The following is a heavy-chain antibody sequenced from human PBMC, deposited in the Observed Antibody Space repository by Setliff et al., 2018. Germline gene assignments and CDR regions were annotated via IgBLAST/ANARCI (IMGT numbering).Heavy chain of an antibody. CDR1: GYSFTSYW. CDR3: ARSRSSSPWNNWFDP. V-gene: IGHV5-51*01. CDR2: IYPGDSDT. Sequence: PGESLKISCKGSGYSFTSYWIGWVRQMPGKGLEWMGIIYPGDSDTRYSPSFQGQVTISADKSISTAYLQWSSLKASDTATYYCARSRSSSPWNNWFDPWGQGTLVTVSS. J-gene: IGHJ5*02. D-gene: IGHD6-6*01.